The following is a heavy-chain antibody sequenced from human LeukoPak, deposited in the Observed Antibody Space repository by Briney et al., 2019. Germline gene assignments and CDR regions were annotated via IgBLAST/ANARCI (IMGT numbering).Heavy chain of an antibody. D-gene: IGHD6-13*01. Sequence: GGSLRLSCAASGSTFSSYGMNWVRQAPGKGLEWVAVISYDGSNKYYADSVKGRFTISRDNSKNTLYLQMNSLRAEDTAVYYCAKRMGSSIAATDLDYWGQGTLVTVSS. J-gene: IGHJ4*02. CDR1: GSTFSSYG. CDR3: AKRMGSSIAATDLDY. CDR2: ISYDGSNK. V-gene: IGHV3-30*18.